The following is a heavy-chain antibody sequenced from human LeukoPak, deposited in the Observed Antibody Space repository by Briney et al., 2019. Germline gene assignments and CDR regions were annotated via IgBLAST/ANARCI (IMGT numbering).Heavy chain of an antibody. CDR2: IKKDGSEK. V-gene: IGHV3-7*01. CDR1: GFTFSNYW. J-gene: IGHJ3*02. Sequence: PGGSLRLSCAASGFTFSNYWMSWVRQAPGKGLEWVATIKKDGSEKYYVDSVKGRFTISRDSAKNSLYLQMNSLRADDTAVYYCARVKYFDFWSGNDAFDIWGQGTMVTVSS. D-gene: IGHD3-3*01. CDR3: ARVKYFDFWSGNDAFDI.